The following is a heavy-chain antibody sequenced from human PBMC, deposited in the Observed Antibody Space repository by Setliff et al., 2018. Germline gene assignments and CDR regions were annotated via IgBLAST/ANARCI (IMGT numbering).Heavy chain of an antibody. D-gene: IGHD3-16*02. CDR2: IFHSGST. CDR1: GSSITSSNW. CDR3: ARLESLGDLSLYGLWFDP. V-gene: IGHV4-4*02. Sequence: SETLSLTCAVSGSSITSSNWWSWVRQPPGKGIEWIGQIFHSGSTHYNPSLKSRLTISVDQSKNQFSLKLKSVTAADTAVYYCARLESLGDLSLYGLWFDPWGQGTLVTVSS. J-gene: IGHJ5*02.